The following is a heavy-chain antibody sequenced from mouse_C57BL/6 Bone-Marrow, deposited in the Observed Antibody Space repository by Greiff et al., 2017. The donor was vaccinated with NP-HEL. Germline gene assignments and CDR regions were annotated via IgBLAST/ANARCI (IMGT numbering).Heavy chain of an antibody. J-gene: IGHJ2*01. CDR3: ARDRRITTVVARGDY. V-gene: IGHV5-4*01. Sequence: DVQLVESGGGLVKPGGSLKLSCAASGFTFSSYAMSWVRQTPEKRLEWVATISDGGSYTYYPDNVKGRFTISRDNAKNNLYLQMSHLKSEDTAMYYCARDRRITTVVARGDYWGQGTTLTVSS. CDR2: ISDGGSYT. CDR1: GFTFSSYA. D-gene: IGHD1-1*01.